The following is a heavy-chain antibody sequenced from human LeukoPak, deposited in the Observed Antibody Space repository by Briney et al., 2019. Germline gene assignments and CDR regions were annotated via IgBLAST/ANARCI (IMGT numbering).Heavy chain of an antibody. CDR2: ISAYNGNT. CDR3: ARDFDDFGNWFDP. J-gene: IGHJ5*02. CDR1: GYTFTSCG. D-gene: IGHD3-3*01. V-gene: IGHV1-18*01. Sequence: ASVKVSCKASGYTFTSCGISWVRQAPGQGLEWMGWISAYNGNTDYAQKLQGRVTMTTDTSTSTAYMELRSLRSDDTAVYYCARDFDDFGNWFDPWGQGTLVTVAS.